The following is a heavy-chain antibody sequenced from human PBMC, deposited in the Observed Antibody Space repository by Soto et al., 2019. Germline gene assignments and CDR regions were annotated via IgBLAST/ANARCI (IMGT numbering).Heavy chain of an antibody. J-gene: IGHJ4*02. CDR3: ARGNYDVLTGYYNDY. V-gene: IGHV5-10-1*01. CDR1: GYSFTSYW. D-gene: IGHD3-9*01. CDR2: IDPSDSYT. Sequence: GESLKISCKGSGYSFTSYWISWVRQMPGKGLEWMGRIDPSDSYTNYSPSFQGHVTISADKSISTAYLQWSSLKASDTAMYYCARGNYDVLTGYYNDYWGQGTLVTVSS.